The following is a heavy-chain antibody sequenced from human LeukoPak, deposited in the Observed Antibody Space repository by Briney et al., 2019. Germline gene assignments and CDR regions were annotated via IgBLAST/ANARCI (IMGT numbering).Heavy chain of an antibody. D-gene: IGHD6-19*01. Sequence: SSETLSLTCTVSGGSISSSSYYWGWLRQPPGKGLEWIGSIYYSGSTYYNLSPKSRVTISVYTSKNKFSLKLSSVTAADTAVYYCARHDSVAGIDYWGQGTLVTVSS. J-gene: IGHJ4*02. CDR3: ARHDSVAGIDY. CDR2: IYYSGST. V-gene: IGHV4-39*01. CDR1: GGSISSSSYY.